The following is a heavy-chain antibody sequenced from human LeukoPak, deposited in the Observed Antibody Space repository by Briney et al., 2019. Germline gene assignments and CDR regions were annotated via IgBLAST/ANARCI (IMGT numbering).Heavy chain of an antibody. CDR1: GFTFDDYA. Sequence: GGSLRLSCAASGFTFDDYAMHWVRQAPGKGLEWVSGISWNSGSIGYADSVKGRFTISRDNAKNSLYLQMNSLRAEDTALYYCATIAAALDACDIRGQGTMVTVSS. J-gene: IGHJ3*02. D-gene: IGHD6-13*01. CDR3: ATIAAALDACDI. CDR2: ISWNSGSI. V-gene: IGHV3-9*01.